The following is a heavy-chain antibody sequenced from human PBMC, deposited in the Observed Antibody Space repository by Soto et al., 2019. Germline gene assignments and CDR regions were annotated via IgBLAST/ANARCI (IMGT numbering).Heavy chain of an antibody. D-gene: IGHD3-22*01. J-gene: IGHJ5*02. CDR2: INHSGST. V-gene: IGHV4-34*01. Sequence: QVQLQQWGAGLLKPSETLSLTCAVYGGSFSGYYWSWIRQPPGKGLEWIGEINHSGSTNYNPSLKSRVTISVDTTKYPFSLKLSSVTDANTAVYSYARGPSLYYYDSTGYSRFDPWGQGTLVTVSS. CDR3: ARGPSLYYYDSTGYSRFDP. CDR1: GGSFSGYY.